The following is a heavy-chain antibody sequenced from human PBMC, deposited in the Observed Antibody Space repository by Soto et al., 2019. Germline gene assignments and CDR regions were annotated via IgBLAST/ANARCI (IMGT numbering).Heavy chain of an antibody. V-gene: IGHV4-34*01. D-gene: IGHD6-13*01. J-gene: IGHJ5*02. Sequence: SETLSLTCAVYGGSFSGYYWSWIRQPPGKGLEWIGEINHSGSTNYNPSLKSRVTISVDTSKNQFSLKLSSVTAADTAVYYCARITGYSSSWYGNWFDPWGQGTLVTVSS. CDR1: GGSFSGYY. CDR2: INHSGST. CDR3: ARITGYSSSWYGNWFDP.